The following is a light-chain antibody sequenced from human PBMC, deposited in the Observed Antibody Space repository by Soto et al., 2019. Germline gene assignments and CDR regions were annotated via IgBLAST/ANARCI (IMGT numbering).Light chain of an antibody. Sequence: DIHMTQSPSSLSASVGDRVTITCQASQDSRKYLNWYQQKPGRAPRLLIYGASNLETGVPSRFSGSGYGTDFTFTISSLQPEDIATYYCQHYDNLPPFTFGPGTKVAIK. CDR1: QDSRKY. V-gene: IGKV1-33*01. CDR2: GAS. J-gene: IGKJ3*01. CDR3: QHYDNLPPFT.